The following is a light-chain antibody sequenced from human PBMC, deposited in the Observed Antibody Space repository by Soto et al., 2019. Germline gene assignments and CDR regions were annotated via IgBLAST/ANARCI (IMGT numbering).Light chain of an antibody. Sequence: QAVVTQPPSVSGAPGQRVTISGTGSSSNIWAGYDVHWYQQLPGTAPKLLIYGNSNRPSGVPDRFSGSKSGTSASLAITGLQAEDDADYYCQSYDSRLSGWVLGGGTKLTVL. CDR3: QSYDSRLSGWV. V-gene: IGLV1-40*01. CDR1: SSNIWAGYD. CDR2: GNS. J-gene: IGLJ3*02.